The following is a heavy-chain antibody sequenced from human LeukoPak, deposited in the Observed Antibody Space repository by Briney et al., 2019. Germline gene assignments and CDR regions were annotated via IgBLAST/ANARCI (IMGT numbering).Heavy chain of an antibody. J-gene: IGHJ4*02. CDR3: ARDPTTVFQISYYFDF. CDR1: GVSFSGYH. D-gene: IGHD4-17*01. V-gene: IGHV4-34*01. Sequence: PSETLSLTCAVHGVSFSGYHWNWIRQFPGKGLEWIGEINDRGLTNYNPSLESRVTIFADTSKKQFSLKLTSVTAPDTAVYYCARDPTTVFQISYYFDFWGQGTLVTVSS. CDR2: INDRGLT.